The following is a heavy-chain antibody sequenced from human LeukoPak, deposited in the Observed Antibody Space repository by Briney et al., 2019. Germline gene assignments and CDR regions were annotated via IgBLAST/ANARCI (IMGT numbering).Heavy chain of an antibody. CDR2: INPSGGSR. D-gene: IGHD3-10*01. CDR3: ARYYLDGRSFDY. CDR1: GYTFTSYY. Sequence: ASVKLSCKSSGYTFTSYYMHLVRQAPGQGLEWMGIINPSGGSRNYSQKFQVRGTMTRDTSIRTAYLELSRLRSDDTAVYYCARYYLDGRSFDYWGQGTLVTVSS. J-gene: IGHJ4*02. V-gene: IGHV1-2*02.